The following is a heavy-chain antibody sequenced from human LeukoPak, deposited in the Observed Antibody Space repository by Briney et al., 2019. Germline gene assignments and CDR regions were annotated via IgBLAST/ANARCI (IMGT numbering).Heavy chain of an antibody. V-gene: IGHV3-23*01. D-gene: IGHD3-10*01. CDR3: AKDYTIFRGVISHFDY. CDR1: GVTFSDYA. J-gene: IGHJ4*02. Sequence: PGGSLRLSCAASGVTFSDYAMSWVRQAPGKGLEWVSVISGSDSSTNYADSVKGRFTISRDNSKNTLYLQLNSLRVEDTAVYYCAKDYTIFRGVISHFDYWGQGALVTVSS. CDR2: ISGSDSST.